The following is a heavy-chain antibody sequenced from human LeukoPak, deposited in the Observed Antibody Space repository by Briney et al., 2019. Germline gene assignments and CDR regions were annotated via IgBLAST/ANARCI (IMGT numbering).Heavy chain of an antibody. Sequence: SETLSLTCTVSGASISSDDYYWSWVRQPAGKGLEWIGRIYTSGSTNYNPSLKSRVTISVDTPKNQFSLRLSSVTAADTAAYYCVRQFDYWGQGTLVTVSS. CDR1: GASISSDDYY. V-gene: IGHV4-61*02. CDR2: IYTSGST. CDR3: VRQFDY. J-gene: IGHJ4*02.